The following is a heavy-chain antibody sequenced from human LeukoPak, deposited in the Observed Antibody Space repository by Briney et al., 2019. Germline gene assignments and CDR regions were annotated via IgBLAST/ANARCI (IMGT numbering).Heavy chain of an antibody. J-gene: IGHJ6*02. Sequence: PSETLSLTCAVYGGSFSGYYWSWLRQPPGKGLEWIGEINHSGSTNYNPSLKSRVTISVDTSKNQFSLKLSSVTAADTAVYYCARDPRQLDTAMIRVRLGMDVWGQGTTVTVSS. V-gene: IGHV4-34*01. CDR2: INHSGST. CDR1: GGSFSGYY. D-gene: IGHD5-18*01. CDR3: ARDPRQLDTAMIRVRLGMDV.